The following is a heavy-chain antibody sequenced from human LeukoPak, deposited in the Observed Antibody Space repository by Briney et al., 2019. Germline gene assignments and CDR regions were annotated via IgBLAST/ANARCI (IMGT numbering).Heavy chain of an antibody. V-gene: IGHV1-69*05. CDR1: GGTFSSYA. D-gene: IGHD3-3*01. CDR2: IIPIFGTA. CDR3: ARAPLYDPPYYYYYMDV. Sequence: SVKVSCKASGGTFSSYAISWVRQAPGQGLEWMGGIIPIFGTANYAQKFQGRVMITTDESTSTAYMELSSLRSEDTAVYYCARAPLYDPPYYYYYMDVWGKGTTVTVSS. J-gene: IGHJ6*03.